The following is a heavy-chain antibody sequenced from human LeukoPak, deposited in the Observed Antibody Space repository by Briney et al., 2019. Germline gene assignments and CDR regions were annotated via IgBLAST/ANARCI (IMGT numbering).Heavy chain of an antibody. V-gene: IGHV6-1*01. CDR1: GDSVSSNSAG. D-gene: IGHD6-19*01. J-gene: IGHJ5*02. CDR3: ARDLEWLVPRRYNWFDP. CDR2: TNYRSKWYN. Sequence: SQTLSLTCAISGDSVSSNSAGWSWIRQSPSRGLEWLGRTNYRSKWYNDYAVSMKSRITINPDPSKNQFSLQLNSVTPEDTAVYYCARDLEWLVPRRYNWFDPWGQGTLVTVSS.